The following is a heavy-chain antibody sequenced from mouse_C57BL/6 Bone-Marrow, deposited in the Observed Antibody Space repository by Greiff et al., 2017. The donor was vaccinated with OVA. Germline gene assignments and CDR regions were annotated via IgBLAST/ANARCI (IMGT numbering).Heavy chain of an antibody. J-gene: IGHJ4*01. Sequence: EVQRVESGDGLVKPGGSLKLSCAASGFTFSSYAMSWVRQSPEKRLEWVAYISSGGDYIYYADTVKGRFTISRDNARNTLYLQMSSLKSVDTAMYYCTRLLGAMDYWGRGTSVPVSS. CDR1: GFTFSSYA. CDR2: ISSGGDYI. D-gene: IGHD1-1*01. V-gene: IGHV5-9-1*02. CDR3: TRLLGAMDY.